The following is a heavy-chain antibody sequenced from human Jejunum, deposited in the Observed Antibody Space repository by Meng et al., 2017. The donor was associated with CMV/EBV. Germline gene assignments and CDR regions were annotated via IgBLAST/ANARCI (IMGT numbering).Heavy chain of an antibody. CDR1: TFSRYW. Sequence: TFSRYWMDWVRQVQGKGLVFVSRINGDGSTTTYVDSVKGRFTISRDNAKNTVNLEMNSLRAEDTAVYYCAREERLALPDYYGMGVWGQGTTVTVSS. CDR3: AREERLALPDYYGMGV. D-gene: IGHD3-3*02. J-gene: IGHJ6*02. V-gene: IGHV3-74*01. CDR2: INGDGSTT.